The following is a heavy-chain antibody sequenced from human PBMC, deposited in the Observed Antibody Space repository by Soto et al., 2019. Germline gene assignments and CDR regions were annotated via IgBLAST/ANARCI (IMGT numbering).Heavy chain of an antibody. CDR2: ITPYSGGT. D-gene: IGHD3-16*02. V-gene: IGHV1-2*02. Sequence: QVQLVQSGAEVKKPGASVKVSCKASGYTFTDYYIHWVRQAPGQGLEWMGWITPYSGGTNYPQKFQGRVTMTRDTSISTAYMELSRLRSDATAVYYCARAGPRGLGELSLLSLVDYWGQGTLVTVSS. CDR3: ARAGPRGLGELSLLSLVDY. CDR1: GYTFTDYY. J-gene: IGHJ4*02.